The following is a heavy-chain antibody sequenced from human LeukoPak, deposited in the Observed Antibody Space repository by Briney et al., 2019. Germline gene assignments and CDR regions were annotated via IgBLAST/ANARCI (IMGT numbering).Heavy chain of an antibody. D-gene: IGHD2-15*01. Sequence: PKASVKLSCKASGYTFTDYYMHWVRQAPGQGRKWMDWINPNSGDNNPAQNFRGRVTLTRDTSISTAYMELSSLRSDDSAVYYCAGEYCSGGSCREGFDYWGQGTLVTVS. V-gene: IGHV1-2*02. CDR1: GYTFTDYY. CDR2: INPNSGDN. CDR3: AGEYCSGGSCREGFDY. J-gene: IGHJ4*02.